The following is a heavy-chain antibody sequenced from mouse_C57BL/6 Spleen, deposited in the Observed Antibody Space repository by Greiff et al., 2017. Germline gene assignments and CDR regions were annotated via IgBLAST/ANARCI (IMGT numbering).Heavy chain of an antibody. CDR1: GYTFTSYW. CDR2: IYPNSGGT. J-gene: IGHJ2*01. CDR3: ARQGGFTAVGATDY. D-gene: IGHD1-1*01. Sequence: QVQLQQPGAELVKPGASVKLSCKASGYTFTSYWMPWVKQRPGRGLEWIGRIYPNSGGTKYNEKFKSKTTLAGDKPSSTAYMQLSSLTSEDSAVYYCARQGGFTAVGATDYWGQGTTLTVSS. V-gene: IGHV1-72*01.